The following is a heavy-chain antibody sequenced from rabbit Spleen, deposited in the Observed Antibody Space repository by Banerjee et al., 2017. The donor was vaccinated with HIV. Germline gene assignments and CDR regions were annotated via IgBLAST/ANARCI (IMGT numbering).Heavy chain of an antibody. CDR3: ARDLDGVIGWNFYL. Sequence: QEQLVESGGDLVKPGASLALNCIASGFSFSSSYYMCWVRQAPGKGLEWIGCIYAGSSGITYCASWAKGRFTISKTSSTTVTLQMTSLTAADTSTYFCARDLDGVIGWNFYLWGPGTLVTVS. CDR2: IYAGSSGIT. J-gene: IGHJ4*01. V-gene: IGHV1S45*01. CDR1: GFSFSSSYY. D-gene: IGHD1-1*01.